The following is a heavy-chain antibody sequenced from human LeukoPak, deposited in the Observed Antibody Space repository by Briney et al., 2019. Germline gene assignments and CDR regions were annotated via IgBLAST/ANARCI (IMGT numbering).Heavy chain of an antibody. Sequence: GGSLRLSCAASGFTFSSYGMHWVRQAPGKGLEWVAVISYDGSNKYYADSVKGRFTISRDNSKNTLYLQMNSLRAEDTAVYYCAEDQGPLTPRYCSGGSCYWFEYWGQGTLVTVSS. J-gene: IGHJ4*02. CDR2: ISYDGSNK. CDR3: AEDQGPLTPRYCSGGSCYWFEY. D-gene: IGHD2-15*01. CDR1: GFTFSSYG. V-gene: IGHV3-30*18.